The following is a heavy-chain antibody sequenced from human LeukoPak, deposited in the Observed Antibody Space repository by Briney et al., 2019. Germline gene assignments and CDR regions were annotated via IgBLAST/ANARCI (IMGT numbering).Heavy chain of an antibody. CDR1: GFTFSSYG. V-gene: IGHV3-33*01. J-gene: IGHJ6*02. CDR3: AREGGGSGSYYYYYGMDV. Sequence: PGGSLRLSCAASGFTFSSYGMNWVRQAPGKRLEWVAIIWYDGSNKYYADSVKGRFTISRDNSKNTLYLQMNSLRAEDTAVYYCAREGGGSGSYYYYYGMDVWGQGTTVTVSS. D-gene: IGHD6-19*01. CDR2: IWYDGSNK.